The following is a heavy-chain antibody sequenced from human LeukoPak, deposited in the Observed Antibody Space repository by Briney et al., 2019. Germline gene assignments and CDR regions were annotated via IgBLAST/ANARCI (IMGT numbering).Heavy chain of an antibody. V-gene: IGHV3-30*03. CDR1: GFTFSSYS. CDR2: ISHDGSNK. Sequence: GGSLRLSCAASGFTFSSYSMNWVRQAPGKGLEWVAVISHDGSNKYYADSVKGRFTISRDNSKNTLYLQMNSLRAEDTAVYYCARAPRYNWNDGGFYYYGMDVWGQGTTVTVSS. D-gene: IGHD1-1*01. J-gene: IGHJ6*02. CDR3: ARAPRYNWNDGGFYYYGMDV.